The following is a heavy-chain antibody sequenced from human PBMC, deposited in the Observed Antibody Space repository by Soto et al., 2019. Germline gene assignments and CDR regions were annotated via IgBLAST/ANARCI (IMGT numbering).Heavy chain of an antibody. V-gene: IGHV4-34*01. CDR1: GGSFSGYY. Sequence: QVQLQQWGAGLLKPSETLSLTCAVYGGSFSGYYWSWIRQPPGKGLEWIGEINHSGSTNYNPSLKSRVTISVDTSKNQFSLKLSSVTAADTAVYYCARGLAFWSGYYIARPTNWFDPWGQGTLVTVSS. J-gene: IGHJ5*02. CDR3: ARGLAFWSGYYIARPTNWFDP. CDR2: INHSGST. D-gene: IGHD3-3*01.